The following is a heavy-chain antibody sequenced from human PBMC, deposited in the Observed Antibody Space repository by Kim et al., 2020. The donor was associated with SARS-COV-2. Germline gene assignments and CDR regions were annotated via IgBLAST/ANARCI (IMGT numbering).Heavy chain of an antibody. CDR1: GFTLSLYS. Sequence: GGSLRLSCVASGFTLSLYSMNWVRQAPGKGLEWVSHISDSGATTKYADSVKGRFTISRDNAKNTLYLQMHSLRAEDTAVDYCFRNKCGAFDIWG. CDR2: ISDSGATT. CDR3: FRNKCGAFDI. D-gene: IGHD2-21*01. J-gene: IGHJ3*02. V-gene: IGHV3-48*04.